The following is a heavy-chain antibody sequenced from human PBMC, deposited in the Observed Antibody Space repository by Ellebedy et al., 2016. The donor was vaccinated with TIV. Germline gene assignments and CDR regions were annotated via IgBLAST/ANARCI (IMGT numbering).Heavy chain of an antibody. CDR1: GGSISTSSYF. J-gene: IGHJ4*02. Sequence: MPGGSLRLSCTVSGGSISTSSYFWGWIRQPPGKGLEWIGNINFSGTTYYNPSRKSRASISVDTSKNQFSLNLSSVTAADTAVYFCARGLGRFDYWGQGTLVTVSS. CDR3: ARGLGRFDY. D-gene: IGHD3-9*01. V-gene: IGHV4-39*07. CDR2: INFSGTT.